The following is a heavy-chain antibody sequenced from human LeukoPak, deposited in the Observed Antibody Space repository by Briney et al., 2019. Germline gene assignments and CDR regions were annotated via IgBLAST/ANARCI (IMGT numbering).Heavy chain of an antibody. CDR3: ESLWHYDFWSGYYRPNDYGMDV. CDR2: IYYSGST. J-gene: IGHJ6*02. V-gene: IGHV4-59*08. Sequence: SETLSLTCTVSGGSISSYYWSWFRQPPGKGLEWIGYIYYSGSTNYNPSLKSRVTISVDTSKNQFSLKLSSVTAADTAVYYCESLWHYDFWSGYYRPNDYGMDVWGQGTTVTVSS. CDR1: GGSISSYY. D-gene: IGHD3-3*01.